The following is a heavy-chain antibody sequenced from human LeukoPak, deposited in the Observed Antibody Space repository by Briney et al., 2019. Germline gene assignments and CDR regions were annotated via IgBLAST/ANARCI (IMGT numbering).Heavy chain of an antibody. CDR1: GFTFDDYA. Sequence: GRSLRLSCAASGFTFDDYAMHWVRQAPGKGLEWVSGISWNSGSIGYADSVKGRFTISRDNSKNTLYLQLSTLRAEDTAVYYCARYIPSCGGNCNDGFDIWGQGTMVTVSS. J-gene: IGHJ3*02. V-gene: IGHV3-9*01. CDR2: ISWNSGSI. CDR3: ARYIPSCGGNCNDGFDI. D-gene: IGHD2-21*01.